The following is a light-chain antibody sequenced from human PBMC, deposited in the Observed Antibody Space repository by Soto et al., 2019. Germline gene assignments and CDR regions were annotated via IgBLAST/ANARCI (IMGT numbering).Light chain of an antibody. CDR1: QSVSSF. Sequence: EIVLTQSPGTLSLSPGERATLSCRASQSVSSFLAWYQQKPGQAPMLLIYDASNRATGIPPRFSGSGSGTDFTLTISSLEPEDFAVYYCQPRSNWPSFGPGTKVDI. V-gene: IGKV3-11*01. J-gene: IGKJ3*01. CDR3: QPRSNWPS. CDR2: DAS.